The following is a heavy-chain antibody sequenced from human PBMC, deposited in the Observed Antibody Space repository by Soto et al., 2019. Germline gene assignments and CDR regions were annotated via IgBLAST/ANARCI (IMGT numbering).Heavy chain of an antibody. V-gene: IGHV1-18*01. J-gene: IGHJ3*02. CDR3: ARVGYCSGGSCYMDAFDI. Sequence: ASVKVSCTASGYTFTSYGISWVRQAPGQGLEWMGWISAYNGNTNYAQKLQGRVTMTTDTSTSTAYMELRSLRSDDTAVYYCARVGYCSGGSCYMDAFDIWGQGTVVTVSS. D-gene: IGHD2-15*01. CDR2: ISAYNGNT. CDR1: GYTFTSYG.